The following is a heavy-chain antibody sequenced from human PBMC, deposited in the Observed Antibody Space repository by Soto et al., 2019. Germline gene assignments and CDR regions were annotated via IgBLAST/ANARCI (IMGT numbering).Heavy chain of an antibody. D-gene: IGHD3-10*01. V-gene: IGHV4-59*01. CDR3: ACSFEGITMVRGVHPRDY. CDR1: GGSISTYY. Sequence: SETLSLTCTVSGGSISTYYWSWIRQPPGKGLEWIGYIYYSGSTNYNPSLKSRVTISVDTSKNQFSLKLSSVTAADTAVYYFACSFEGITMVRGVHPRDYWGQGTLVTVSS. CDR2: IYYSGST. J-gene: IGHJ4*02.